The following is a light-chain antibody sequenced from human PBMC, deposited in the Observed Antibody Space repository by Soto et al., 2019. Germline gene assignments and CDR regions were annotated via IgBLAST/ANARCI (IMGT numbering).Light chain of an antibody. J-gene: IGKJ4*01. CDR2: AAS. CDR1: QNINSY. V-gene: IGKV3-11*01. Sequence: VLTQSPATLSLSPGARATLSCWASQNINSYLAWYQQKPGHPPSLLIYAASNRATGIPGRFSGSGSGTDFTLTIGSLEPEDFAVYYCQQRNSWPLTFGGGTKVEIK. CDR3: QQRNSWPLT.